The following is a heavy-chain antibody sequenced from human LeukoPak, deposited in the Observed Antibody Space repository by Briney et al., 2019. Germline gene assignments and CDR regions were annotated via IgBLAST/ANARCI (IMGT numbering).Heavy chain of an antibody. CDR3: AKETYYYDSSGYYYDFVFDY. D-gene: IGHD3-22*01. CDR2: ISYDGGNK. J-gene: IGHJ4*02. V-gene: IGHV3-30*18. Sequence: GGSLRLSCAASGFTFSSYGMHWVRQAPGKGLEWVAVISYDGGNKYYADSVKGRFTISRDNSKNTLYLQMNSLRAEDTAVYYCAKETYYYDSSGYYYDFVFDYWGQGTLVTVSS. CDR1: GFTFSSYG.